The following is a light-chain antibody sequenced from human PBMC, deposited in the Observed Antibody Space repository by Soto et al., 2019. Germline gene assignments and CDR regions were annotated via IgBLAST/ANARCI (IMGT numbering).Light chain of an antibody. J-gene: IGKJ5*01. CDR2: DAS. CDR3: QQLNSYPVT. CDR1: QSISHW. V-gene: IGKV1-5*01. Sequence: DVQMTQSPATLSASVGDSVTITCRASQSISHWLAWYQQKPGKAPKLLIYDASNLETGVPSRFSGSGSGTDFTFTISSLQPEDFATYYCQQLNSYPVTFGQGTLLE.